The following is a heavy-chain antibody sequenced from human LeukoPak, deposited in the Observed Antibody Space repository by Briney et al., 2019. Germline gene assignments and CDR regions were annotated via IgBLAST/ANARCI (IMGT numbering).Heavy chain of an antibody. CDR2: IKQDGSEK. V-gene: IGHV3-7*03. CDR1: GISFRSYG. CDR3: ARDNPPDY. Sequence: GRSLRLSCAASGISFRSYGMHWVRQAPGKGLEWVANIKQDGSEKSYVESVRGRFTISRDNAKNSLYLQLNSLRAEDTALYYCARDNPPDYWGQGTLVTVSS. J-gene: IGHJ4*02.